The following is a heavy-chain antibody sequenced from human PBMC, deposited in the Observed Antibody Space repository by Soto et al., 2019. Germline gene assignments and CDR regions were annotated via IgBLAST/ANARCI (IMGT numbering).Heavy chain of an antibody. D-gene: IGHD3-3*01. CDR1: GYTFTSYD. V-gene: IGHV1-8*01. J-gene: IGHJ6*03. CDR3: ARSRETADVWSGYYYYYYYMDV. Sequence: ASVKVSFKASGYTFTSYDINWVRQATGQGLEWMGWMNPNSGNTGYAQKFQGRVTMTRNTSISTAYMELSSLRSEDTAVYYCARSRETADVWSGYYYYYYYMDVWGKGTTDTFSS. CDR2: MNPNSGNT.